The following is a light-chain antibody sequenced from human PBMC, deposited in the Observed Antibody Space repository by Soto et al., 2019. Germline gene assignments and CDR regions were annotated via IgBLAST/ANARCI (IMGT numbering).Light chain of an antibody. V-gene: IGLV2-14*03. CDR1: SCDVGGYNY. CDR2: DVS. Sequence: QSVLTQPASVSGSPGQSITITCTGTSCDVGGYNYVSWFQHHPGKAPKLMIYDVSNRPSGVSNRFSGSKSGNTASLTISGLQPEDEADYYCSSYTTSNTRQIVFGTGTQVTVL. J-gene: IGLJ1*01. CDR3: SSYTTSNTRQIV.